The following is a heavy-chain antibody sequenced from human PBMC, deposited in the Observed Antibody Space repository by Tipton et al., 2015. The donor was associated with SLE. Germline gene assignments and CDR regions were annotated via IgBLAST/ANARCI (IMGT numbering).Heavy chain of an antibody. CDR2: ISPYNGDT. CDR1: GYTFTSYD. V-gene: IGHV1-18*01. Sequence: QLVQSGAEVKKPGASVKVSCKTSGYTFTSYDNNWVRQATGQGLEWMAWISPYNGDTDYAQKLQGRVTMTTDTSTSTAYMELRSLRSDDTAVYYCARGWDLADWGQGTLVIVSS. CDR3: ARGWDLAD. J-gene: IGHJ4*02. D-gene: IGHD1-26*01.